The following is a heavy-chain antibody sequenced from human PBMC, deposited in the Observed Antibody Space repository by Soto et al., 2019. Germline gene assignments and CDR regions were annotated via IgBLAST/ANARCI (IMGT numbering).Heavy chain of an antibody. J-gene: IGHJ3*02. CDR1: GGAISTYY. Sequence: QVQLQESGPGLVKPSETLSLTCNVSGGAISTYYWNWIRQPAGRKLEWIGRIYITGSTNYKPSLKSRVTMSVATSKNQFSLKLNSVTAADTAVYYCARGGRDGFDIWGQGTMVTVSS. CDR3: ARGGRDGFDI. V-gene: IGHV4-4*07. CDR2: IYITGST.